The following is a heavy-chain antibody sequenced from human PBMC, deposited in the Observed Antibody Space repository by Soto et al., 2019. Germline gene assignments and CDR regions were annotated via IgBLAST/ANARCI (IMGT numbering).Heavy chain of an antibody. V-gene: IGHV3-23*01. D-gene: IGHD3-3*01. Sequence: GGSLRLSCATSGFTFSSYAMNWVRQAPGKGLEWVSAIISSSGSTNYADPVKGRFTISRDNSKNSLYLQMNSLRAEDTAVYYCARDSRRRITIFGVVIMGSWFDPWGQGTRVTVSS. CDR2: IISSSGST. CDR3: ARDSRRRITIFGVVIMGSWFDP. CDR1: GFTFSSYA. J-gene: IGHJ5*02.